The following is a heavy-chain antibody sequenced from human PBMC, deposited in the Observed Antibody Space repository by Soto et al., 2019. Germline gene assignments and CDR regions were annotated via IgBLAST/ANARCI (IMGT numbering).Heavy chain of an antibody. V-gene: IGHV2-5*02. CDR3: VHSRCGGDCLRSYSSHYYYGMDV. J-gene: IGHJ6*02. CDR2: IYWDNDK. CDR1: GFSLSTGGVG. Sequence: QITLKESGPTLVKPTQTLTLTCTFSGFSLSTGGVGVGWIRQPPGKALEWLALIYWDNDKRYSPSLRSRLTVTKDTSNNQVVLTMTNMDPVDTAPSYCVHSRCGGDCLRSYSSHYYYGMDVWGQGTTVTVFS. D-gene: IGHD2-21*02.